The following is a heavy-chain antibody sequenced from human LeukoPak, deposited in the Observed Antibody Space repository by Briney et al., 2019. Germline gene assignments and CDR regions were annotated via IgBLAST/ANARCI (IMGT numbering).Heavy chain of an antibody. D-gene: IGHD4-17*01. J-gene: IGHJ5*02. Sequence: SQTLSLTCAISGVSVSSNSAAWDWIRQSPSRGLEWVGRTYYRSNWFNDFALSVKSPITINPDTSKNQFSLQLNSVTPEDTAVYYCAKNYGDSNWFDPWGQGTLVTVSS. V-gene: IGHV6-1*01. CDR1: GVSVSSNSAA. CDR2: TYYRSNWFN. CDR3: AKNYGDSNWFDP.